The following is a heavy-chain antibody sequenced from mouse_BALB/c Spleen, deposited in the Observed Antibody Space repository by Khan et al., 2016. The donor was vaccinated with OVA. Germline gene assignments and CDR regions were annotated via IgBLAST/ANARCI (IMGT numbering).Heavy chain of an antibody. CDR3: ARDYWCTY. V-gene: IGHV5-6-5*01. J-gene: IGHJ3*01. CDR2: ISSGGST. Sequence: EVELVESGGGLVKPGGSLKLSCAASGFTFSNYAMSWVRQTPEKRLEWVASISSGGSTYYPDSVKGRFTISRDNDRNILYLQMSSLRSEDTAMYYCARDYWCTYWGHGTLVTVAA. CDR1: GFTFSNYA.